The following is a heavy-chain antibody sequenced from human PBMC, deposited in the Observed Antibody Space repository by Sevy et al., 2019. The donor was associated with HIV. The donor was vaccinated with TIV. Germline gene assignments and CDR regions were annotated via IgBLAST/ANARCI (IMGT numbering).Heavy chain of an antibody. CDR2: IRYDGVEK. Sequence: GGSLRLSCTTSGFTFSHYGMHWVRQAPGKGLEWVAFIRYDGVEKYYADSVKGRVTISRDNSKNTPFLQMNSLRAEDTAVYYCTKNTAAAGTGGFDYWGQGTLVNVSS. D-gene: IGHD6-13*01. CDR3: TKNTAAAGTGGFDY. V-gene: IGHV3-30*02. CDR1: GFTFSHYG. J-gene: IGHJ4*02.